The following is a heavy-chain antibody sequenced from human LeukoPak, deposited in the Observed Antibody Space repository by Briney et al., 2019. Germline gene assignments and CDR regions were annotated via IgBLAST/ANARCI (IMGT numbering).Heavy chain of an antibody. D-gene: IGHD3-10*01. CDR2: ISSRSSYI. J-gene: IGHJ4*02. Sequence: GGSLRLSCAASGFTFSSYSMNWVRQAPGKGLEWVSSISSRSSYIYYADSVKGRFTISRDNAKNSLYLQMNSLRAEDTAVYYCAREMVRGVIIDYWGQGTLVTVSS. CDR1: GFTFSSYS. V-gene: IGHV3-21*01. CDR3: AREMVRGVIIDY.